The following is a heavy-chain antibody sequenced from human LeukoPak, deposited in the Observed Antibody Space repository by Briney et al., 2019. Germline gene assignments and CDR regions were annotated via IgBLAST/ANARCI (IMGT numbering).Heavy chain of an antibody. J-gene: IGHJ4*02. CDR2: INPSGGST. CDR1: GYTFTSYY. CDR3: AKTGGNHWGFDY. D-gene: IGHD2-8*02. Sequence: GASVKVSCKASGYTFTSYYMHWVRQAPGQGLEWMGIINPSGGSTSYAQKFQGRVTMTRDTSTSTVYMELSSLRSEDTAVYYCAKTGGNHWGFDYWGQGTLVTVSS. V-gene: IGHV1-46*01.